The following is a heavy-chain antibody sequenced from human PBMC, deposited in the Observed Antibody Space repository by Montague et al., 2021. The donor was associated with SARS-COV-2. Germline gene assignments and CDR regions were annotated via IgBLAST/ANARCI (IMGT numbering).Heavy chain of an antibody. CDR2: ISRNRGSL. CDR3: AKGHHHDVASGLDH. D-gene: IGHD6-13*01. J-gene: IGHJ4*02. CDR1: GFPFDKHA. Sequence: SLRLSCSASGFPFDKHAMFWVRQAPGKGLEWVSGISRNRGSLCYVDSLKGRFTISRDNAKNSLYLQMNSLRPDDTALYYCAKGHHHDVASGLDHWGQGTMVTVSS. V-gene: IGHV3-9*01.